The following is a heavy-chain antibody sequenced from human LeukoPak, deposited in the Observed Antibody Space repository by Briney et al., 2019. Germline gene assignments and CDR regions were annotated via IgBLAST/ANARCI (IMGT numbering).Heavy chain of an antibody. J-gene: IGHJ3*02. CDR1: GDSVSSHSAA. CDR2: TYYRSKWYN. V-gene: IGHV6-1*01. Sequence: SETLSLTCAVSGDSVSSHSAAWNWIRQSPSRGLEWLGRTYYRSKWYNDYAVSVKSRITINPDTSKNQFSLQLNSVTPEDTAVYYCARGQKTGGYDPTLPGISGYSYGYYAFDIWGQGTMVTVSS. D-gene: IGHD5-18*01. CDR3: ARGQKTGGYDPTLPGISGYSYGYYAFDI.